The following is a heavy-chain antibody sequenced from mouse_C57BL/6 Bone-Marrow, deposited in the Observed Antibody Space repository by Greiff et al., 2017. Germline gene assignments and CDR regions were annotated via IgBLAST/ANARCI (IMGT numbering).Heavy chain of an antibody. J-gene: IGHJ1*03. CDR1: GYAFSSYW. D-gene: IGHD1-1*01. CDR3: ARRGYGSSPWYFDV. V-gene: IGHV1-80*01. Sequence: QVQLQQSGAELVKPGASVKISCKASGYAFSSYWMNWVKQRPGKGLVWIGQIYPGDGDTNYNGKFKGKATLTADKSSSTAYMQLSSLTSEDSAVYFCARRGYGSSPWYFDVWGTGTTVTVSS. CDR2: IYPGDGDT.